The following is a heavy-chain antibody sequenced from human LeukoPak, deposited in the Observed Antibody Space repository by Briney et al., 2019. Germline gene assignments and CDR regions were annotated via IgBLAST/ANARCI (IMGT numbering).Heavy chain of an antibody. CDR1: GGSISTYY. D-gene: IGHD6-19*01. V-gene: IGHV4-59*08. Sequence: SETLSLTCTVSGGSISTYYWSWIRQPPGKGLEWIGYIYYSGSTNYNPSLKSRVTISVDTSTNQFSLKLSSVTAADTDMYYCARAVSGRFDYWGQGTLVTVSS. CDR2: IYYSGST. CDR3: ARAVSGRFDY. J-gene: IGHJ4*02.